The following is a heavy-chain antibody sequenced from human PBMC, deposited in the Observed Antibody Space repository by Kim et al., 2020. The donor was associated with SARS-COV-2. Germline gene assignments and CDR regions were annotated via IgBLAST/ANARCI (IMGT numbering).Heavy chain of an antibody. Sequence: SVKVSCKTSGGTFGNYGFAWVWLAPGQGLEWMGGIIPVSDTRDYAQKFQGRLTFTADGSTSTAYMELTTLKSDDTSVYYCARARTGSLYFYFGMDVWGPGTTVTVSS. J-gene: IGHJ6*02. CDR3: ARARTGSLYFYFGMDV. D-gene: IGHD1-1*01. CDR2: IIPVSDTR. CDR1: GGTFGNYG. V-gene: IGHV1-69*13.